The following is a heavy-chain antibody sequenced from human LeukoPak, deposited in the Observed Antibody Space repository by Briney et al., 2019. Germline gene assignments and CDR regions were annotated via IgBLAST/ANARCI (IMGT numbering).Heavy chain of an antibody. CDR3: AKDRGYYVDTGTINF. CDR1: GFTFSSYA. Sequence: GGSLRLSCAASGFTFSSYAMSWVRQAPGMGLEWVSGVGGGGQRTHYADSVKGRFTISRGNSKNTLYLQMNSLRAEDTAIYYCAKDRGYYVDTGTINFWGQGTLVTVSS. V-gene: IGHV3-23*01. J-gene: IGHJ4*02. D-gene: IGHD2-15*01. CDR2: VGGGGQRT.